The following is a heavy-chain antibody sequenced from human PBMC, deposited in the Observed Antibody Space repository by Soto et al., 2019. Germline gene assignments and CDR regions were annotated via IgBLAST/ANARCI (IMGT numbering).Heavy chain of an antibody. Sequence: SVKVSCKASGGTFSSYTISWVRQAPGQGLEWMGRIIPILGIANYAQKFQGRVTITADKSTSTAYMELSSLRSEDTAVYYCAREDDRMRSNYAFDIWGQGTMVTVSS. CDR3: AREDDRMRSNYAFDI. D-gene: IGHD1-26*01. CDR1: GGTFSSYT. V-gene: IGHV1-69*04. J-gene: IGHJ3*02. CDR2: IIPILGIA.